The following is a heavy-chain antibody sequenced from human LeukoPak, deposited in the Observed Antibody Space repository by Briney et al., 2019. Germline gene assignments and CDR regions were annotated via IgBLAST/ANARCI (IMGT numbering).Heavy chain of an antibody. D-gene: IGHD3-22*01. CDR1: GFTFSSYW. CDR2: IKQDGSVK. Sequence: GGSLRLSCAASGFTFSSYWMSWVRQAPGKGLEWVANIKQDGSVKYYVDSVKGRFTISRDNAKNSLYLQMNSLRAEDTAVYYCAKDSGYYDILSRGDYWGQGTLVTVSS. V-gene: IGHV3-7*01. CDR3: AKDSGYYDILSRGDY. J-gene: IGHJ4*02.